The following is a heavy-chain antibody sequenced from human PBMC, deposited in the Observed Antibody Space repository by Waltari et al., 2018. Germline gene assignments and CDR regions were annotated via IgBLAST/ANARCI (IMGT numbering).Heavy chain of an antibody. CDR2: IYTSGST. CDR3: AREVGATRVGVYDY. J-gene: IGHJ4*02. V-gene: IGHV4-61*02. D-gene: IGHD1-26*01. CDR1: GGSISGGSSY. Sequence: QVQLQESGPGLVKHSQNLSLTCTVSGGSISGGSSYGSWIRQPAGKGLAWIGRIYTSGSTNYNPSLKSRVTISVDTSKNQFSLKLSSVTAADTAVYYCAREVGATRVGVYDYWGQGTLVTVSS.